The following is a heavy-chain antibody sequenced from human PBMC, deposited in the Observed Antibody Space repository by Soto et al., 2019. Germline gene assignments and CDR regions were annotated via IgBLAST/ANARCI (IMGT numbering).Heavy chain of an antibody. V-gene: IGHV4-30-4*01. CDR3: ARLPGTTNALDY. CDR1: GGSISSGDYY. Sequence: SETLSLTCTVSGGSISSGDYYWSWIRQPPGKGLEWIGYIYYSGSTYYNPSLKSRVTISVDTSKNQFSLKLSSVTAADTAVYYCARLPGTTNALDYWGQGTLVTVSS. J-gene: IGHJ4*02. CDR2: IYYSGST. D-gene: IGHD4-17*01.